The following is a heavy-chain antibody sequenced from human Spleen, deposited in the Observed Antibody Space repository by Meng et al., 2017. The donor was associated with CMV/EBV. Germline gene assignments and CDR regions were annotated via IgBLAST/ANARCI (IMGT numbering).Heavy chain of an antibody. D-gene: IGHD3-3*01. CDR1: GFRFSTYS. V-gene: IGHV3-21*01. Sequence: GGSLRLSCAASGFRFSTYSMSWVRQAPGKGLEWVSSISNGSGYIYFADSLKGRFIISRDNAKNSVYLQMNSLRAEDTAVYYCARDGMAVEERFLEWLPYYYYGMDVWGQGTTVTVSS. CDR3: ARDGMAVEERFLEWLPYYYYGMDV. CDR2: ISNGSGYI. J-gene: IGHJ6*02.